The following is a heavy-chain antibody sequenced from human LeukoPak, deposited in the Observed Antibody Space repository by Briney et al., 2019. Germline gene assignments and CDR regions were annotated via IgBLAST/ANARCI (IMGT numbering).Heavy chain of an antibody. V-gene: IGHV1-69*13. D-gene: IGHD6-13*01. Sequence: SVKVSCKASGGTFSSYAISWVRQAPGQGFEWMGGIIPIFGTANYAQKFQGRVTITADESTSTAYMELSSLRSEDTAVYYCARDRRHIAAAEYNWFDPWGQGTLVTVSS. CDR2: IIPIFGTA. CDR3: ARDRRHIAAAEYNWFDP. CDR1: GGTFSSYA. J-gene: IGHJ5*02.